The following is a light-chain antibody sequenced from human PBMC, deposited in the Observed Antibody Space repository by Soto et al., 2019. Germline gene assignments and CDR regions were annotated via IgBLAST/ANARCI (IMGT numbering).Light chain of an antibody. CDR3: QQRSNWPEVT. CDR1: QSLGVY. J-gene: IGKJ5*01. V-gene: IGKV3-11*01. Sequence: DIVLTQSPDTLSLSPGERATLSCRASQSLGVYLTWYQQKPGQAPRLLMFDASDRATGVPDRFSGSGSGTDFILTINSVEPEDSAVYYCQQRSNWPEVTFGQGTRLEIK. CDR2: DAS.